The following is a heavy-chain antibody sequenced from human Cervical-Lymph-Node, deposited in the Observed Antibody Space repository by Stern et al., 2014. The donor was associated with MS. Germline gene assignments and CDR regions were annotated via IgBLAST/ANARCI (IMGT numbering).Heavy chain of an antibody. D-gene: IGHD3-3*01. CDR3: ARDHTYYDIWSGYPNWFDP. CDR2: ISSSSSYI. V-gene: IGHV3-21*01. Sequence: EVQLVESGGGLVKPGGSLSISCAASGFTFSSYSMNWVRQAPGKGLEWVSSISSSSSYIYYADSVKGRFTISRDNAKDSLYLQMNSLRAEDTAVYYCARDHTYYDIWSGYPNWFDPWGQGTLVTVSS. J-gene: IGHJ5*02. CDR1: GFTFSSYS.